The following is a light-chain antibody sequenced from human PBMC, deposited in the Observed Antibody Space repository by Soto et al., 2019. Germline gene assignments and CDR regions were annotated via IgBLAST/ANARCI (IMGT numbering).Light chain of an antibody. CDR2: GAS. J-gene: IGKJ2*01. CDR1: QSVSRY. Sequence: EIVLTRSPGTLSLSPGERATLSCRASQSVSRYLAWYQQKPGQSPRLLISGASSSATGIPDRFSGSGSGTDFTLTISRLEPEDVAVYYCQQYDSAPGYTFGQGTKLEIK. V-gene: IGKV3-20*01. CDR3: QQYDSAPGYT.